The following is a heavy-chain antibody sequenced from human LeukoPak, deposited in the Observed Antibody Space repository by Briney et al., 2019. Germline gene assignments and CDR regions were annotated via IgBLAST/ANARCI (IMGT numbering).Heavy chain of an antibody. V-gene: IGHV3-7*01. CDR2: IKEDGSAE. D-gene: IGHD3-10*02. J-gene: IGHJ5*02. CDR1: GFTFSSHW. Sequence: PGGSLRLSCAASGFTFSSHWRGWVRQAPGKGLEWVANIKEDGSAEHYVDSVRGRFTISRDNAKNSLYLQMNSLRAEDAAVYYCARHAGYYVPDLWGQGTLVTVSS. CDR3: ARHAGYYVPDL.